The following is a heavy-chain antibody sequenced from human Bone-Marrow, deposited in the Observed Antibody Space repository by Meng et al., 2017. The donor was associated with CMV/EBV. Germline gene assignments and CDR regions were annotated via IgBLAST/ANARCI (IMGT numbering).Heavy chain of an antibody. CDR2: ISYDGSNK. Sequence: GESLKISCAASGFTFSSYAMHWVRQAPGKGLEWVAVISYDGSNKYYADSVKGRFTISRDNSKNTLYLQMNSLRAEDTAVYYCARDQCTVFCNYYYGMDVWGQGTTVTVSS. V-gene: IGHV3-30*04. CDR3: ARDQCTVFCNYYYGMDV. D-gene: IGHD3-9*01. CDR1: GFTFSSYA. J-gene: IGHJ6*02.